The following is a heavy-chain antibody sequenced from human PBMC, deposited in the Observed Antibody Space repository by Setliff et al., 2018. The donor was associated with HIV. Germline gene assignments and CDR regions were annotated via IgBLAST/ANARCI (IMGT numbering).Heavy chain of an antibody. CDR2: ISSSSSYI. Sequence: KPGGSLRLSCAASGFTFSTYRMNWVRQAPGKGLEWVSSISSSSSYIYYADSLKGRFTISRDNAKNSLYLQINSLRAEDTAVYYCARAVHSGWYYFDYWGQGTLVTVSS. J-gene: IGHJ4*02. CDR3: ARAVHSGWYYFDY. V-gene: IGHV3-21*01. CDR1: GFTFSTYR. D-gene: IGHD6-19*01.